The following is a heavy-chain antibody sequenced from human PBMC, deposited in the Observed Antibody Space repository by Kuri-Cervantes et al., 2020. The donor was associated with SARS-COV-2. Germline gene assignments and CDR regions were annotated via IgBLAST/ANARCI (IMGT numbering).Heavy chain of an antibody. D-gene: IGHD2-2*01. Sequence: SQTLSLTCAVYGGSFSGYYWGWIRQPPGKGLEWIGSIYYSGSTYYNPSLKSRVTMSVDTSKNQFSLKLSSVTAADTAVYYWARQPYQLLPQGGFYYFDYWGQGILVTVSS. CDR2: IYYSGST. CDR1: GGSFSGYY. J-gene: IGHJ4*02. V-gene: IGHV4-39*01. CDR3: ARQPYQLLPQGGFYYFDY.